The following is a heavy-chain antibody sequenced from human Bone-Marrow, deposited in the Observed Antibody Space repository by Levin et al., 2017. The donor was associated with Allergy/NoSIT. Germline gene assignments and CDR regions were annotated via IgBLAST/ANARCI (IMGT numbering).Heavy chain of an antibody. CDR2: IKEDGSEK. CDR1: GFTFSGYW. J-gene: IGHJ4*02. V-gene: IGHV3-7*01. D-gene: IGHD3-16*01. CDR3: ARDQGHETDYDY. Sequence: GESLKISCAASGFTFSGYWMAWVRQAPGKGLEWVANIKEDGSEKYHLESVKGRFTISRDNAKKSLYLQMNSLRVEDTAVYYCARDQGHETDYDYWGQGTLVTVSS.